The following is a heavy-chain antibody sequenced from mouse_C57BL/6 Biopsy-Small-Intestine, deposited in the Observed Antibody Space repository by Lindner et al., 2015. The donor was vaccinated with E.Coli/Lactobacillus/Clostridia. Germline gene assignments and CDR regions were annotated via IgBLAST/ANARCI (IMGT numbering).Heavy chain of an antibody. Sequence: VQLQESGPELVKPGASVRLSCKASGYTFTNYDINWVKQRPGQGLEWLGWIYPRDGSSKYNENFKGKATLTVDTSSSTAYMDLHSLTSEDSAVYFCARGGLLRAWFAYWGQGTLVTVSA. CDR1: GYTFTNYD. CDR2: IYPRDGSS. V-gene: IGHV1-85*01. CDR3: ARGGLLRAWFAY. D-gene: IGHD1-1*01. J-gene: IGHJ3*01.